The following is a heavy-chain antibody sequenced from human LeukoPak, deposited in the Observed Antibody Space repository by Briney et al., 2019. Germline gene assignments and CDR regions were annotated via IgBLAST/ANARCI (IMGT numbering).Heavy chain of an antibody. J-gene: IGHJ3*02. CDR1: EFTFSTYW. CDR2: INSDGSST. V-gene: IGHV3-74*01. Sequence: GGSLRLSCAASEFTFSTYWMHWVRQAPGKGLVRVSRINSDGSSTIYADSVKGRFTISRDNAKNTLYLQMNSLRAEDTAVYYCARGGSPPEALGDAFDIWGQGTMVTVSS. CDR3: ARGGSPPEALGDAFDI. D-gene: IGHD1-26*01.